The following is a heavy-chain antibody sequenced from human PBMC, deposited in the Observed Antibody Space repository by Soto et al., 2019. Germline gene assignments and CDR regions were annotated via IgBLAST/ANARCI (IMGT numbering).Heavy chain of an antibody. CDR1: GYTFTSFY. Sequence: QVQLVQSGAEVKEPGASVKISCKASGYTFTSFYLHWVRQAPGQGLEWMGIVNPNGGSTNYAQNFKGRITSSRDTATSTVYMDMSSLRSEDTAVYYCARGLASGDYWGQGTLDTVSS. J-gene: IGHJ4*02. CDR2: VNPNGGST. CDR3: ARGLASGDY. D-gene: IGHD6-6*01. V-gene: IGHV1-46*03.